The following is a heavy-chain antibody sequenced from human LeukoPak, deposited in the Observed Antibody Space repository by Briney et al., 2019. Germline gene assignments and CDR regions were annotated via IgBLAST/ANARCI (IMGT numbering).Heavy chain of an antibody. CDR3: TRHPGGNAAHRFDY. CDR1: GGSISSGGYY. J-gene: IGHJ4*02. V-gene: IGHV4-30-2*01. Sequence: PSETLSLTCTVSGGSISSGGYYWSWIRQPPGKGLEWIGYIYHSGSTYYNPSLKSRVTISVDRSKNQFSLNLSSVTAAETAVYYCTRHPGGNAAHRFDYWGQGILVTVSS. CDR2: IYHSGST. D-gene: IGHD4-23*01.